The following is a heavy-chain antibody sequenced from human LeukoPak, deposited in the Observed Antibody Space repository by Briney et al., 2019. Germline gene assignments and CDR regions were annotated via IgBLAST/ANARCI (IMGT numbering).Heavy chain of an antibody. D-gene: IGHD6-13*01. CDR3: ARDYSSSSYCYFDL. V-gene: IGHV4-34*01. J-gene: IGHJ2*01. CDR1: GGSFSGYY. Sequence: SETLSLTCAVYGGSFSGYYWSWIRQPPGKGLEWIGEINHSGSTKYNPSLKSRVTISLDTSKNQFSLRLSSVTAADTAVYYCARDYSSSSYCYFDLWGRGTLVTVSS. CDR2: INHSGST.